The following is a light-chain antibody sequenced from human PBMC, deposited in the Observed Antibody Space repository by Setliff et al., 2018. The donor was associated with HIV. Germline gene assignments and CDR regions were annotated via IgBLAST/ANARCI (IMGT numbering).Light chain of an antibody. V-gene: IGLV2-23*02. CDR3: CSYAGTDTFVV. CDR1: NSDVGSYKF. CDR2: EVT. Sequence: QSALTQPASVSGSPGQSITISCAGTNSDVGSYKFVSWYQQHPGKAPKLMIYEVTKRPSGVSNRFSGSKSGNTASLTISGLQADDEGDYYCCSYAGTDTFVVFGTGTKVTVL. J-gene: IGLJ1*01.